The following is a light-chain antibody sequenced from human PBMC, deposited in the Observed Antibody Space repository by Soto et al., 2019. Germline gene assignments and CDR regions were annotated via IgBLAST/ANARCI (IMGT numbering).Light chain of an antibody. CDR3: QQSLGS. CDR1: QSVSSSY. V-gene: IGKV3-20*01. CDR2: GAS. J-gene: IGKJ5*01. Sequence: EIVLTQSPGTLSLSPGERATLSCRASQSVSSSYLAWYQQKPGQAPRLLIYGASSRATGNPDRFSGSGSVTDFTLTISRLEREDFAVNQCQQSLGSFGQGTRLEIK.